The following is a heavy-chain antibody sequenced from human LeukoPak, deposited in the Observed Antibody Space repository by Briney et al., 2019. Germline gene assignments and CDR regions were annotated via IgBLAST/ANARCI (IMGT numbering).Heavy chain of an antibody. D-gene: IGHD6-19*01. J-gene: IGHJ4*02. Sequence: AGGSLRLSCAASGFSFSSHWMHWVHQTPGKGLVWVARINGDGTTSSHADSVKGRFTISRDNAKNTPYLQMNSLRAEDTALYYCARTIAVNGGDFDYWGQGTLVTVSS. V-gene: IGHV3-74*01. CDR3: ARTIAVNGGDFDY. CDR2: INGDGTTS. CDR1: GFSFSSHW.